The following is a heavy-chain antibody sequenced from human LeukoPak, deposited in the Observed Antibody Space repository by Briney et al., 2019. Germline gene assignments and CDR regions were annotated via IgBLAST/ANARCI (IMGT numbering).Heavy chain of an antibody. V-gene: IGHV4-59*01. Sequence: KPSETLSLTCAVYGGPFSGYYWSWIRQPPGKGLEWIGYIYYSGSTNYNPSLKSRVTISVDTSKNQFSLKLSSVTAADTAVYYCARETMGATNWHFDLWGRGTLVTVSS. D-gene: IGHD1-26*01. J-gene: IGHJ2*01. CDR3: ARETMGATNWHFDL. CDR1: GGPFSGYY. CDR2: IYYSGST.